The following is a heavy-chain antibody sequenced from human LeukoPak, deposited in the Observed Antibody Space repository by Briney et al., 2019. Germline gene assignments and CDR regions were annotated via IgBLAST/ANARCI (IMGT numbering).Heavy chain of an antibody. Sequence: GGSLRLSCAASGFTFRSYAMSGVRQAPGKGVEGVSDISGRGGNTYYADSVKGRFTTSRDNSKNPLYLQMNSLRAEDTAVYSCAKLFSSWLYWGQGTLVTVSS. J-gene: IGHJ4*02. D-gene: IGHD6-13*01. CDR3: AKLFSSWLY. CDR1: GFTFRSYA. CDR2: ISGRGGNT. V-gene: IGHV3-23*01.